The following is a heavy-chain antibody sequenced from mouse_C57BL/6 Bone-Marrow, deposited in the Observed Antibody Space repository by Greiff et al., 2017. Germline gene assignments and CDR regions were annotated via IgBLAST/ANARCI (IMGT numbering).Heavy chain of an antibody. V-gene: IGHV1-81*01. Sequence: QVHVKQSGAELARPGASVKLSCKASGYTFTSSGISWVKQRTGQGLEWIGEIYPRSGNTYYNEKFKGKATLTADKSSSTAYMELRSLTSEDSAVYFCARSSYYDYDGDWYFDVWGTGTTVTVSS. CDR1: GYTFTSSG. D-gene: IGHD2-4*01. J-gene: IGHJ1*03. CDR2: IYPRSGNT. CDR3: ARSSYYDYDGDWYFDV.